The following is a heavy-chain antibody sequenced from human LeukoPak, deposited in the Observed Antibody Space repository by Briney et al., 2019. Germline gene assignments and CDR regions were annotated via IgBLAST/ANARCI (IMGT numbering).Heavy chain of an antibody. Sequence: PSETLSLTCTVSGGSISSYYWSWIRQPPGKGLEWIGYIYYSGSTNYNPSLKSRVTISVDTSKNQFSLKLSSVTAADTAVYYCASHGDYEGGFDYWGQGTLVTVSS. CDR3: ASHGDYEGGFDY. V-gene: IGHV4-59*01. J-gene: IGHJ4*02. CDR2: IYYSGST. D-gene: IGHD4-17*01. CDR1: GGSISSYY.